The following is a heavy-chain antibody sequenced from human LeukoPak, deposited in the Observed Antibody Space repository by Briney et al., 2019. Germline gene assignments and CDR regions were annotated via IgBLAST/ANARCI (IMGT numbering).Heavy chain of an antibody. J-gene: IGHJ4*02. Sequence: PSETLSLTCAVYGGSFSGYYWSWIRQPPGKGLEWIGEINHSGSTNYNPSLKSRVTISVDTSKNQFSLKLSSVTAADTAVYYCATGAEVGVDYWGQGTLVTVSS. CDR1: GGSFSGYY. V-gene: IGHV4-34*01. CDR3: ATGAEVGVDY. CDR2: INHSGST. D-gene: IGHD1-26*01.